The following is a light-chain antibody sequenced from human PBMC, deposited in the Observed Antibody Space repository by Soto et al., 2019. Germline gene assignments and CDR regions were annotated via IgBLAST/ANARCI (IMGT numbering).Light chain of an antibody. J-gene: IGKJ1*01. CDR3: QHYGSSLWT. CDR2: GAS. V-gene: IGKV3-20*01. Sequence: EIVLTQSPGTLSLSPGERATLSCEASQSVSSSSLAWYQQKPGQAPRLLIYGASTRATGIPDRFRGSGSGTDFTLIISRLEPEDFAVYYCQHYGSSLWTFGQGTKVEIE. CDR1: QSVSSSS.